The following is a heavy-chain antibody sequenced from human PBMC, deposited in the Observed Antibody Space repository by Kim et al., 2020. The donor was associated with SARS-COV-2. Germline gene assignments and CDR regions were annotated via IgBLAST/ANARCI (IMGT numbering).Heavy chain of an antibody. V-gene: IGHV3-23*01. Sequence: GGSLRLSCEAFGFTFTSYAMTWVRQAPGKGLEWVASIGITGGNTYYVDSVKGRFTISRDNSRDTLFLHMNSLRAEDTAVYYCTKRTSGAWPFDYWGQGTLVTVSS. CDR2: IGITGGNT. CDR1: GFTFTSYA. J-gene: IGHJ4*02. CDR3: TKRTSGAWPFDY. D-gene: IGHD2-2*01.